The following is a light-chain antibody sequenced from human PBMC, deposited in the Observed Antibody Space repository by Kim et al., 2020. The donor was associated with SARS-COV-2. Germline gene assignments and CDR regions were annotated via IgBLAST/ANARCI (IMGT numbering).Light chain of an antibody. CDR2: RNN. J-gene: IGLJ2*01. Sequence: QAGLTQPPSVSKGLRQTATLTCTGNSNNVGNQGAAWLQQHQGHPPKLLSYRNNNRPSGISERLSASRSGNTASLTITGLLPEDEADYDCSAWDSSLSAVVFGGGTKLTVL. V-gene: IGLV10-54*01. CDR1: SNNVGNQG. CDR3: SAWDSSLSAVV.